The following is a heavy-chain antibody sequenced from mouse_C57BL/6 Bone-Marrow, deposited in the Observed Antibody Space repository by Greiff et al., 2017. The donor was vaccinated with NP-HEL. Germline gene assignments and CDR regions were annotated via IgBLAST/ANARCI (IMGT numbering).Heavy chain of an antibody. V-gene: IGHV5-6*01. CDR1: GFTFSSYG. Sequence: EVQVVESGGDLVKPGGSLKLSCAASGFTFSSYGMSWVRQTPDKRLEWVATISSGGSYTYYLDSVKGRFTISRDNAKNTLYLQMSSRKSEDTAMYYCARQGEYVDVWGTGTTVTVSS. CDR3: ARQGEYVDV. CDR2: ISSGGSYT. J-gene: IGHJ1*03.